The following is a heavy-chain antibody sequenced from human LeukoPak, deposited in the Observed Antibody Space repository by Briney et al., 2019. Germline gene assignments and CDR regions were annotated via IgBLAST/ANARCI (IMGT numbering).Heavy chain of an antibody. CDR1: GGTFSCYA. CDR2: IIPIFGTA. CDR3: ARADSSGWYSAGDWFDP. Sequence: ASVKVSCKASGGTFSCYAVSWVRQAPGPGLEWMGGIIPIFGTANYAQKFQGRVTITADESTSTAYMELSSLRSEDTAVYYCARADSSGWYSAGDWFDPWGQETLVTVSS. V-gene: IGHV1-69*13. D-gene: IGHD6-19*01. J-gene: IGHJ5*02.